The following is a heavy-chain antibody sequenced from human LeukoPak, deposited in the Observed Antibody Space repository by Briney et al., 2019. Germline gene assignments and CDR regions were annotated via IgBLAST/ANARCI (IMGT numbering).Heavy chain of an antibody. Sequence: GGSLRLSCAASGFTVSSNYMSWVRQAPGKGLEWVSVIYSGGSTYYADSVKGRFTISRENSKNTLWLQMNSLRAEDTAVYYCARLHYDVLTGPFDYWGQGTLVTVSS. D-gene: IGHD3-9*01. CDR1: GFTVSSNY. CDR3: ARLHYDVLTGPFDY. CDR2: IYSGGST. V-gene: IGHV3-53*01. J-gene: IGHJ4*02.